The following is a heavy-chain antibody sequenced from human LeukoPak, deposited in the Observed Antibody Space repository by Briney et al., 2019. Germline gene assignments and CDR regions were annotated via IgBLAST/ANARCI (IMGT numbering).Heavy chain of an antibody. CDR3: ARVVTAEGYFDY. Sequence: ASVKVSCKASGYNFTSYGISWVRQAPGQGLEWMGWISAYNGNTNYAQKLQGRVTMTTDTSTSTAYMELRSLRSDDTAVYYCARVVTAEGYFDYWGQGTLVTVSS. CDR1: GYNFTSYG. CDR2: ISAYNGNT. V-gene: IGHV1-18*01. J-gene: IGHJ4*02. D-gene: IGHD3-16*02.